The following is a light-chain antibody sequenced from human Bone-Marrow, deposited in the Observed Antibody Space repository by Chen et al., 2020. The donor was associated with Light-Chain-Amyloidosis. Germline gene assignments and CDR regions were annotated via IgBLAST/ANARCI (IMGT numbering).Light chain of an antibody. Sequence: EIVMTQSPATLSVSPGERATLSCRASHSVSSNLAWYQQKPGQAPRLLIYGASTRATGIPARFSCSGSGTEFTLTISSLQSEDFAVYYCQQYNNWPPWTLGQGTKVEIK. CDR2: GAS. V-gene: IGKV3-15*01. CDR1: HSVSSN. CDR3: QQYNNWPPWT. J-gene: IGKJ1*01.